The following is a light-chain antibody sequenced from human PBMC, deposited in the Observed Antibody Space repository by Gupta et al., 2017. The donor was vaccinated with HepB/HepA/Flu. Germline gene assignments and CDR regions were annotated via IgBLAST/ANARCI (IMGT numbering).Light chain of an antibody. CDR2: AAS. CDR1: QGISSY. Sequence: AIRMTQSPSSFSASTGDRVTITCRASQGISSYLAWYQQKPGKAPKLLIYAASTWQRGVPSRFSGSGSGTDFTLTISCLQSEDFATYYCQQYYSYPWTFGQGTKVEIK. J-gene: IGKJ1*01. V-gene: IGKV1-8*01. CDR3: QQYYSYPWT.